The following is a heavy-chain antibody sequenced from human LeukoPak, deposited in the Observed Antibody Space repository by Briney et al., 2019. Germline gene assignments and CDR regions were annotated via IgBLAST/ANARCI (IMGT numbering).Heavy chain of an antibody. CDR2: INHSGST. V-gene: IGHV4-34*01. Sequence: SETLSLTCAVYGGSFSGYYWSWTRQPPGKGLEWIGEINHSGSTNYNPSLKSRVTISVDTSKNQFSLKLSSVTAADTAVYYCARGPRHIVVVTASDPFDYWGQGTLVTVSS. D-gene: IGHD2-21*02. CDR1: GGSFSGYY. CDR3: ARGPRHIVVVTASDPFDY. J-gene: IGHJ4*02.